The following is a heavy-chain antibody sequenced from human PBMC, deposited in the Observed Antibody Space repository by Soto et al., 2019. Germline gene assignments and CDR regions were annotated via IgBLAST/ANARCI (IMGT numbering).Heavy chain of an antibody. CDR2: IYYSGST. D-gene: IGHD2-15*01. J-gene: IGHJ4*02. Sequence: SETLSLTCTVSGGPISSGGYYWSWIRQHPGKGLEWIGYIYYSGSTYYNPSLKSRVTISVDTSKNQFSLKLSSVTAADTAVYYCATYCSGGSCYLDYWGQGTLVTVS. CDR3: ATYCSGGSCYLDY. V-gene: IGHV4-31*03. CDR1: GGPISSGGYY.